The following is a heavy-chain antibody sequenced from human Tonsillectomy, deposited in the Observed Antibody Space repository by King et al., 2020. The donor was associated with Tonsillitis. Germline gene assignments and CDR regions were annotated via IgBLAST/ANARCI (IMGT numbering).Heavy chain of an antibody. CDR1: GFTFSNAW. CDR3: TTEGTYYYDSSSYYFDY. J-gene: IGHJ4*02. Sequence: VQLVESGGGLVKPGGSLRLSCAASGFTFSNAWMSWVRQAPGKGLEWVGRIKSKSDGGTTDYAAPVKGRFTISRDDSKNTGYLQMNSLKTEEPAVYYCTTEGTYYYDSSSYYFDYWGQGTLVTVSS. V-gene: IGHV3-15*01. CDR2: IKSKSDGGTT. D-gene: IGHD3-22*01.